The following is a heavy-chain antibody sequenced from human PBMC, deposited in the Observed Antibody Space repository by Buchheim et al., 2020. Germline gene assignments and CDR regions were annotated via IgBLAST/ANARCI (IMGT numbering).Heavy chain of an antibody. J-gene: IGHJ4*02. CDR3: AEAIRASDY. Sequence: EVQLLESGGGLVQPGGSLRLSCAASGFTFSSYAMSWVRQVPGKGLEWVSSISDSGVTTYFADSVKGRFTISRDNSKNTPYPQMNSLRAEDTAVYYCAEAIRASDYWGQGTL. CDR2: ISDSGVTT. V-gene: IGHV3-23*01. CDR1: GFTFSSYA. D-gene: IGHD3-10*01.